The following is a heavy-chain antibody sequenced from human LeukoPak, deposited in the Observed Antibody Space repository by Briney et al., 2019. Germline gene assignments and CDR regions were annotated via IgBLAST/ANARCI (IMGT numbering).Heavy chain of an antibody. CDR3: AKDRSDVGATTFPGY. D-gene: IGHD1-26*01. Sequence: SETLSLTCTVSGGSISSYYWSWIRQPPGKGLEWIGYIYYSGSTNYNPSLKSRVTISVDTSKNQFSLKLSSVTAADTAVYYCAKDRSDVGATTFPGYWGQGTLVTVSS. V-gene: IGHV4-59*01. CDR1: GGSISSYY. J-gene: IGHJ4*02. CDR2: IYYSGST.